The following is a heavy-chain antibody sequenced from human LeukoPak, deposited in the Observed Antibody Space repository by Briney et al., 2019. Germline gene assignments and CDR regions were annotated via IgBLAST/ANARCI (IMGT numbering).Heavy chain of an antibody. D-gene: IGHD1-1*01. J-gene: IGHJ4*02. CDR3: ASGPFKIKTIDY. CDR1: GYTFTGYY. CDR2: IIPIFGTA. V-gene: IGHV1-69*06. Sequence: GASVKVSCKASGYTFTGYYMHWVRQAPGQGLEWMGGIIPIFGTANYAQKFQGRVTITADKSTSTAYMELSSLRSEDTAVYYCASGPFKIKTIDYWGQGTLVTVSS.